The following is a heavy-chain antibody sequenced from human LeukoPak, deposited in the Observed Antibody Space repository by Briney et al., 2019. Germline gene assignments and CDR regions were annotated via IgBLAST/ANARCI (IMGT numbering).Heavy chain of an antibody. D-gene: IGHD3-10*01. Sequence: GGSLRLSCAASGFTFSDYYITWIRQAPGKGLEWVSYISSSSSHANYADSVKGRFTISRDNAKSSLYLQMNSLRAEDTAVYYCARDRGYEGVDYWGQGTLVTVSS. CDR3: ARDRGYEGVDY. CDR2: ISSSSSHA. V-gene: IGHV3-11*06. J-gene: IGHJ4*02. CDR1: GFTFSDYY.